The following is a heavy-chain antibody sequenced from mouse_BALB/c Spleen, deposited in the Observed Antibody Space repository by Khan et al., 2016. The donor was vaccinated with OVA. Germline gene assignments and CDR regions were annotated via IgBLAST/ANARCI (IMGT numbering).Heavy chain of an antibody. CDR1: GYTFTSYW. V-gene: IGHV1-7*01. J-gene: IGHJ3*01. Sequence: VQLQESGAELAKPGASVKMSCKASGYTFTSYWMHWVKQRPGQGLEWIGYINPSTDYTEYNQKFKDKATLTVDKSSSTAYIQLTSLTSEDSAVYYCVNHGSSSAWFTYWGQGTLVTVSA. CDR2: INPSTDYT. D-gene: IGHD1-1*01. CDR3: VNHGSSSAWFTY.